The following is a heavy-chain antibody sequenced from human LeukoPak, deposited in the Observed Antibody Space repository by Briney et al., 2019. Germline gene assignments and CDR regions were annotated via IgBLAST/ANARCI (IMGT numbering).Heavy chain of an antibody. CDR3: VRDLWNFYDSSSSADY. V-gene: IGHV3-74*01. Sequence: GGSLRLSCAASGFTFSSHWMHWVRQAPGKGLVWVSRINSDGSITSYADSVKGRFTISRDNAKNTLYLQMNSLRAEDTAVYYCVRDLWNFYDSSSSADYWGQGTLVTVSS. CDR2: INSDGSIT. CDR1: GFTFSSHW. J-gene: IGHJ4*02. D-gene: IGHD3-22*01.